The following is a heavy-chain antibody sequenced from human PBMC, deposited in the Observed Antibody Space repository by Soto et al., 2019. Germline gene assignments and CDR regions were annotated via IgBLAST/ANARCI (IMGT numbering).Heavy chain of an antibody. Sequence: SVKVSCKASGGTFSSYAISWVRQAPGQGFEWMGGIIPIFGTANYAQKFQGRVTITADESTSTAYKELSSLRSEDTAVYYCARDRESIAASWYYGMDVWGQGTTVTVSS. V-gene: IGHV1-69*13. J-gene: IGHJ6*02. CDR3: ARDRESIAASWYYGMDV. D-gene: IGHD6-6*01. CDR1: GGTFSSYA. CDR2: IIPIFGTA.